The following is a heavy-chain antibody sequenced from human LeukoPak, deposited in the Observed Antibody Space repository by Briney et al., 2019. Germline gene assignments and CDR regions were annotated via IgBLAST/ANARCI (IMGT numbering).Heavy chain of an antibody. CDR1: GFTFSSYW. CDR2: IKQDGSEK. CDR3: AREDYYYDSSGHDAFDI. V-gene: IGHV3-7*03. Sequence: GGSLRLSCAASGFTFSSYWMSWVRQAPGKGLGWVANIKQDGSEKYYVDSVKGRFTISRDNAKNSLYLQMNSLRAEDTALYHCAREDYYYDSSGHDAFDIWGQGTMVTVSS. D-gene: IGHD3-22*01. J-gene: IGHJ3*02.